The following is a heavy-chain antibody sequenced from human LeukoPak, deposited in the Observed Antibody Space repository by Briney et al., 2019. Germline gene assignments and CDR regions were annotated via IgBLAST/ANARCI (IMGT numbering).Heavy chain of an antibody. CDR1: GGSISSSNW. CDR2: IYHSGST. CDR3: ARDKRDYYGSGRIHGQLGY. Sequence: SGTLSLTCAVSGGSISSSNWWSWVRQPPGKGLEWIGEIYHSGSTNYNPSLKSRVTISVDKSKNQFSLKLSSVTAADTAVYYCARDKRDYYGSGRIHGQLGYWGQGTLVTVSS. D-gene: IGHD3-10*01. J-gene: IGHJ4*02. V-gene: IGHV4-4*02.